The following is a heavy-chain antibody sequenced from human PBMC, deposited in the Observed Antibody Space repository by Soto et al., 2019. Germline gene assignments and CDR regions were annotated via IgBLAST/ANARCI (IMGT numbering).Heavy chain of an antibody. CDR2: INPNSGGT. CDR1: GYTFTGYY. Sequence: ASVEVSCKXSGYTFTGYYMHWVRQAPGQGLEWMGWINPNSGGTNYAQKFQGRVTMTRDTSISTAYMELSRLRSDDTAVYYCARTSSGWYSHFDYWGQGTLVTVSS. J-gene: IGHJ4*02. V-gene: IGHV1-2*02. D-gene: IGHD6-19*01. CDR3: ARTSSGWYSHFDY.